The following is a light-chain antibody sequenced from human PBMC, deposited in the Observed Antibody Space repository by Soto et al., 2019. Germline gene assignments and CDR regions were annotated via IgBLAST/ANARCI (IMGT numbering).Light chain of an antibody. CDR3: QQYGISPRT. CDR2: GAS. J-gene: IGKJ1*01. Sequence: EIVLTQSPGTLSLSPGERATLSCRASQSLSSDYLVWFQHKPGQALRLLIYGASSRATGIPDRFSGSGSGTDFTLTISRLEPEDFAVYYCQQYGISPRTFGQGTKVEIK. CDR1: QSLSSDY. V-gene: IGKV3-20*01.